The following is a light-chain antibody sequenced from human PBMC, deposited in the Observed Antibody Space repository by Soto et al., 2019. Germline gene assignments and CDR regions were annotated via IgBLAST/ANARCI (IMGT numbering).Light chain of an antibody. Sequence: DVQITQSPSTLSASVGGRVTIPCRASQSIINWLAWYQQKPGKAPKLLIYGASTLQSGVPSRFSGSGSGTEFTLTISSPQPDDFETYDCQQYNSYSWTFGQGTKVDI. CDR3: QQYNSYSWT. CDR1: QSIINW. J-gene: IGKJ1*01. CDR2: GAS. V-gene: IGKV1-5*01.